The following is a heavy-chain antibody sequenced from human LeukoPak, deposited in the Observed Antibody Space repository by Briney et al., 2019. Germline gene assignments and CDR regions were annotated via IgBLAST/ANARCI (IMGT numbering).Heavy chain of an antibody. J-gene: IGHJ4*02. Sequence: SETLSLTCAVYGGSFSGYYWSWIRQPPGKGLEWIGEINHSGSTNYNPSLKSRVTISVDTSKNQFSLKLSSVTAADTAVYYCAGGYSGYDSFDYWGQGTLVTVSS. CDR3: AGGYSGYDSFDY. CDR1: GGSFSGYY. D-gene: IGHD5-12*01. CDR2: INHSGST. V-gene: IGHV4-34*01.